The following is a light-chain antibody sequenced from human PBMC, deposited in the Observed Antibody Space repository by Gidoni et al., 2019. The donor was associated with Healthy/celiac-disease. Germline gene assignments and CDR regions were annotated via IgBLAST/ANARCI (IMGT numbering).Light chain of an antibody. CDR1: HSFSSSY. Sequence: EIVLTQSPGTLSLSPGERATLSCRASHSFSSSYLAWYQQKPGQAPRLLIYGASSRATGIPDRFSGSGSVTDFTLTISRLEPEDFAVYYCQQYGSSLTWTFGQGTKVEIK. CDR2: GAS. V-gene: IGKV3-20*01. CDR3: QQYGSSLTWT. J-gene: IGKJ1*01.